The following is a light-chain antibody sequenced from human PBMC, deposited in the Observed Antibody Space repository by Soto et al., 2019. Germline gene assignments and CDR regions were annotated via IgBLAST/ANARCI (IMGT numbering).Light chain of an antibody. Sequence: EIVLTQSPATLSLSPGERATLSYRASQSVSSYLAWYQQKPGQAPRLLIYDASNRATGIPARFSGSGSGTDFTLTISSLEPEDFAVYYCQQRSNWRGLTFGGGTKV. CDR1: QSVSSY. CDR3: QQRSNWRGLT. V-gene: IGKV3-11*01. J-gene: IGKJ4*01. CDR2: DAS.